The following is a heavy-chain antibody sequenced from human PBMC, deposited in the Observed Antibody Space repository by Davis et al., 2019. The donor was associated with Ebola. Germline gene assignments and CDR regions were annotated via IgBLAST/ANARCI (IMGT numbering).Heavy chain of an antibody. CDR2: IKTDGSEE. Sequence: GGSLRLSCAASGFTFSTYWMSWVRQAPGKGLEWVANIKTDGSEEHCVDSVKGRFTMSRDNAKNSLYLQLDSLRDEDTAVYYCARWGLRGNYDSWSGSDYYFDYWGQGTLVTVSS. CDR1: GFTFSTYW. V-gene: IGHV3-7*01. J-gene: IGHJ4*02. D-gene: IGHD3-3*01. CDR3: ARWGLRGNYDSWSGSDYYFDY.